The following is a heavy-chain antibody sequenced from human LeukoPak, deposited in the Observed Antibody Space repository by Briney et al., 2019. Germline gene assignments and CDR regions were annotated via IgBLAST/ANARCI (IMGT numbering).Heavy chain of an antibody. J-gene: IGHJ5*02. CDR2: IIPIFGTA. Sequence: SVKVSCKASGGTFSSYAISWVRQAPGQGLEWMGGIIPIFGTANYAQKFQGRVTITADESTSTAYMELSSLRSEDTAVYYCARNRDGYNYFWFDPWGQGILVTVSS. V-gene: IGHV1-69*01. D-gene: IGHD5-24*01. CDR1: GGTFSSYA. CDR3: ARNRDGYNYFWFDP.